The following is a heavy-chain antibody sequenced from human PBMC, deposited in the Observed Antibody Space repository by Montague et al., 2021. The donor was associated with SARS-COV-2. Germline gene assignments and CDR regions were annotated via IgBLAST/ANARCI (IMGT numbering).Heavy chain of an antibody. J-gene: IGHJ4*02. CDR2: TYYRSKWYT. CDR1: GDSVSSHSVA. CDR3: AREGTVPGPRGIYFDD. V-gene: IGHV6-1*01. D-gene: IGHD1-1*01. Sequence: CAISGDSVSSHSVAWNWIRQSPSGGLEWLGRTYYRSKWYTDYAPSVKTRITITPDTSNNQFSLHLNSVTPGDTAVYYCAREGTVPGPRGIYFDDWGQGTLVTVSS.